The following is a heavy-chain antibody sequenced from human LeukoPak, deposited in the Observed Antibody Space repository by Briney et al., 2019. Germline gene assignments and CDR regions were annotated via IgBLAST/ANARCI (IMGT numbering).Heavy chain of an antibody. J-gene: IGHJ5*02. CDR2: IIPIFGTA. D-gene: IGHD5-18*01. CDR3: ARDRYSYGHSGSNWFDP. Sequence: SVKVSCKASGGTFSSYAISWVRQAPGQGLELMGGIIPIFGTANYAQKFQGRVTITADESTSTAYMELSSLRSEDTAVYYCARDRYSYGHSGSNWFDPWGQGTLVTVSS. V-gene: IGHV1-69*13. CDR1: GGTFSSYA.